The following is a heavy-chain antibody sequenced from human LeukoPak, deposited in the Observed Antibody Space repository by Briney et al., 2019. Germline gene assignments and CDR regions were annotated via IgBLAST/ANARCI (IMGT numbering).Heavy chain of an antibody. Sequence: ASAKVSCKASGYTFTGYYMHWVRQAPGQGLEWMGCINPNSGGTNYAQKFQGRVTMTRDTSISTAYMELSRLRSDDTAVYYCARVKMVRGVISRSFDYWGQGTLVTVSS. V-gene: IGHV1-2*02. J-gene: IGHJ4*02. D-gene: IGHD3-10*01. CDR3: ARVKMVRGVISRSFDY. CDR1: GYTFTGYY. CDR2: INPNSGGT.